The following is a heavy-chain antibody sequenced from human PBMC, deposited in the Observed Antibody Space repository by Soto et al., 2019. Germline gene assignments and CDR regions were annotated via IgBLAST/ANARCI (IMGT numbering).Heavy chain of an antibody. CDR2: IYYSGST. J-gene: IGHJ4*02. D-gene: IGHD2-2*01. CDR3: ARDAAYCSSTSCYGY. CDR1: GGSISSYY. Sequence: ETLSLTCTVSGGSISSYYWSWIRQPPGKGLEWIGYIYYSGSTTYNPSLKSRVTISVDTSKNQFSLKLSSVTAADTAVYYCARDAAYCSSTSCYGYWGQGTLVTVSS. V-gene: IGHV4-59*01.